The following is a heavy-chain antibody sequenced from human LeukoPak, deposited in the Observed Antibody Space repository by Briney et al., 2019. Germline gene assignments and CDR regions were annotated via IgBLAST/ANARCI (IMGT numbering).Heavy chain of an antibody. D-gene: IGHD2-2*01. CDR1: GYTFTGYY. J-gene: IGHJ6*03. CDR2: INPNSGGT. V-gene: IGHV1-2*02. CDR3: AVLEDIVVVPAAIHYYYYMDV. Sequence: ASVKVSRKASGYTFTGYYMHWVRQAPGQGLEWMGWINPNSGGTNYAQKFQGRVTMTRDTSISTAYMELSRLRSDDTAVYYCAVLEDIVVVPAAIHYYYYMDVWGKGTTVTVSS.